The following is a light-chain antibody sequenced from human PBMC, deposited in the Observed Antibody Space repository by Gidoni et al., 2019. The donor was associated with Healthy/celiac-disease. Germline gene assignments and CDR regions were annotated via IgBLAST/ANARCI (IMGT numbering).Light chain of an antibody. J-gene: IGLJ2*01. Sequence: SSELTQDPDVSVALGQTVRITCQGDSLRSYYASWYQQKPGQAPVLVIYGKNNRPSGIPDRFSGSSSGNTASLTITGAQAEDEADYYCNSRDSSGNLPFGGGTKLTVL. CDR2: GKN. CDR3: NSRDSSGNLP. V-gene: IGLV3-19*01. CDR1: SLRSYY.